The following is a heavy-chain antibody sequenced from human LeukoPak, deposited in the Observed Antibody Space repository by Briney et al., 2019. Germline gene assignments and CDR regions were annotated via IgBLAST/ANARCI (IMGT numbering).Heavy chain of an antibody. D-gene: IGHD2-2*01. J-gene: IGHJ4*02. Sequence: GGSLRLSCAASGFTFSSYGMHWVRQAPGKGLEWVAVIWFDGSNKYYTDPVRGRFTISRDNSQNTLYLQMNSLRAEDTAVFYCAILNYCSSTSCYPAGFDYWGQGTLVTVPS. CDR2: IWFDGSNK. CDR1: GFTFSSYG. V-gene: IGHV3-30*02. CDR3: AILNYCSSTSCYPAGFDY.